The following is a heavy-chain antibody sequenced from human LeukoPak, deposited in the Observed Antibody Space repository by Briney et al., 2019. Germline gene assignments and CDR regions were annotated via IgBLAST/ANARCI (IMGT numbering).Heavy chain of an antibody. CDR3: ARVGGVTMVRGVIRASTTFDY. CDR1: GFTFSRYW. V-gene: IGHV3-7*01. D-gene: IGHD3-10*01. J-gene: IGHJ4*02. Sequence: GGSLRLSCAASGFTFSRYWMSWVRQAPGKGLEWVANINQDGSEKYYVDSVKGRFTISRDNAKNSLYLQMNSLRAEDTAMYYCARVGGVTMVRGVIRASTTFDYWGQGTLVTVSS. CDR2: INQDGSEK.